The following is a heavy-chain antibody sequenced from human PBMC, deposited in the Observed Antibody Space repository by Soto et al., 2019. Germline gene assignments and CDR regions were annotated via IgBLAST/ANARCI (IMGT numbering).Heavy chain of an antibody. CDR3: ARLRVDSGGYHFGI. CDR1: GFSLSTVSMC. J-gene: IGHJ4*02. Sequence: SVLTLGETTRTLTLTCNFAGFSLSTVSMCVSWIRQTPGKALEYLALIDWEDEKFYSASLKTRLTISKDTSKNQVVLTMTDMDPADTATYYCARLRVDSGGYHFGIWGQGTLVTVSS. CDR2: IDWEDEK. V-gene: IGHV2-70*12. D-gene: IGHD2-21*01.